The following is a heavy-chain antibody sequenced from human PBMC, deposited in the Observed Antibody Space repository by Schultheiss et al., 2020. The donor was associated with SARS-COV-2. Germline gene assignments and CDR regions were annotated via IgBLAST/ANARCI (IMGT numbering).Heavy chain of an antibody. CDR1: GFTFSSYG. D-gene: IGHD6-13*01. J-gene: IGHJ6*02. CDR3: AKASTRSIAAAGTPYYYYGMDV. CDR2: ISYDGSNK. Sequence: GGSLRLSCAASGFTFSSYGMHWVRQAPGKGLDWVAVISYDGSNKYYADSVKGRFTISRDNSKNTLYLQMNSLRAEDTAVYYCAKASTRSIAAAGTPYYYYGMDVWGQGTTVTVSS. V-gene: IGHV3-30*18.